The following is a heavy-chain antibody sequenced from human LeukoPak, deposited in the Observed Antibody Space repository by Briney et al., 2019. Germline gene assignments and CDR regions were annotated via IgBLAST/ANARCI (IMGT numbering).Heavy chain of an antibody. CDR2: INWNGGST. Sequence: GGSLRLSCAASGFTFDDYGMSWVRQAPGKGLEWVSGINWNGGSTGYADSVKGRFTISRDNAKNSLYLQMNSLRAEDTALYYCARVSYDSGGYSTYYYYYMDVWGKGTTVTVSS. D-gene: IGHD3-22*01. CDR1: GFTFDDYG. V-gene: IGHV3-20*04. J-gene: IGHJ6*03. CDR3: ARVSYDSGGYSTYYYYYMDV.